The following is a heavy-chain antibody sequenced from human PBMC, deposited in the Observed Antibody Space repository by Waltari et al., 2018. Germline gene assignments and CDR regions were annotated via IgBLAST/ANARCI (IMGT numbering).Heavy chain of an antibody. CDR3: AKDCGGPLAVDAFDI. Sequence: EVQLVESGGGLVQPGGSLRLSCAASGITFRRYAMSWVRKAPGKGLEWVSAISVSGGSTYYADSVKGRFTISRDNSKNTLYLQMNSLRAEDTAVYYCAKDCGGPLAVDAFDIWGQGTMVTVSS. CDR2: ISVSGGST. CDR1: GITFRRYA. D-gene: IGHD6-19*01. J-gene: IGHJ3*02. V-gene: IGHV3-23*04.